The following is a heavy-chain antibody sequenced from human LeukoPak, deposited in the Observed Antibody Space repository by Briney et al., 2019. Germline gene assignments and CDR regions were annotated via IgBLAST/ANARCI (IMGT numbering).Heavy chain of an antibody. CDR1: GFTFSSYS. CDR2: ISSSSSYI. Sequence: GGSLRLSCAASGFTFSSYSVNWVRQAPGKGLEWVSSISSSSSYIYYADSVKGRFTISRDNAKNSLYLQMNSLRAEDTAVYYCARGGFVGATRYFDYWGQGTLVTVSS. V-gene: IGHV3-21*01. J-gene: IGHJ4*02. D-gene: IGHD1-26*01. CDR3: ARGGFVGATRYFDY.